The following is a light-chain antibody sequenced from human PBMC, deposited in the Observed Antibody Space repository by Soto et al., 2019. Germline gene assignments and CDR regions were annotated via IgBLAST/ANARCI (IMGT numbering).Light chain of an antibody. CDR1: QTISSW. V-gene: IGKV1-5*03. J-gene: IGKJ1*01. CDR3: QQYNSYSQA. CDR2: KAS. Sequence: DIQMTQSPSTLSGSVGDRVTITCRASQTISSWLAWYQQKPGKAPKLLIYKASTLKSGVPSRFSCCGSGTEFTLTISSLQPEDAETYYWQQYNSYSQALGQGTKVDIK.